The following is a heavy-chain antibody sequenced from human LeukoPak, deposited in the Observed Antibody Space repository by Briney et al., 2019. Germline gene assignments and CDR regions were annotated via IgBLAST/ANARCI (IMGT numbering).Heavy chain of an antibody. CDR1: GGSISSSSYY. V-gene: IGHV4-39*01. D-gene: IGHD6-19*01. Sequence: KPSETLSLTCTVSGGSISSSSYYWGWIRQPPGKGLEWIGSIYYSGSTYYNPSLKSRVTISVDTSKNQFSLKLSSVTAADTAVYYCARHGNYSSGWYEDAFDIWGQGTMVTVSS. CDR2: IYYSGST. J-gene: IGHJ3*02. CDR3: ARHGNYSSGWYEDAFDI.